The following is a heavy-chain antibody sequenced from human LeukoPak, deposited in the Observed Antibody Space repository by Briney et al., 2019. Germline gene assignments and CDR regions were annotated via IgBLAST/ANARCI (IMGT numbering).Heavy chain of an antibody. D-gene: IGHD3-22*01. Sequence: GGSLRLSCAASGFTFSSDAMSWVRQAPGKGLEWVSAISGSGGSTYYADSVKGRFTISRDNSKNTLYLQMNSLRAEDTAVYYCAKDLRHSSGYYGTDAFDIWGQGTMVTVSS. CDR2: ISGSGGST. J-gene: IGHJ3*02. V-gene: IGHV3-23*01. CDR3: AKDLRHSSGYYGTDAFDI. CDR1: GFTFSSDA.